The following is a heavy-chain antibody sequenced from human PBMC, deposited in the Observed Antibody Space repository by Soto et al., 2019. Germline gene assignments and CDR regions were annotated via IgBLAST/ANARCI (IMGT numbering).Heavy chain of an antibody. CDR1: GYTFTSYG. CDR2: ISTYNGNT. Sequence: ASVKVSCKASGYTFTSYGISWVRQAPGQGHEWMGWISTYNGNTNYAQKLQGRVTMTTDTSTSTAYMELRSLRSDDTAVYYCARDLYGDYVPWFDPWGQGTLVTVSS. V-gene: IGHV1-18*04. CDR3: ARDLYGDYVPWFDP. J-gene: IGHJ5*02. D-gene: IGHD4-17*01.